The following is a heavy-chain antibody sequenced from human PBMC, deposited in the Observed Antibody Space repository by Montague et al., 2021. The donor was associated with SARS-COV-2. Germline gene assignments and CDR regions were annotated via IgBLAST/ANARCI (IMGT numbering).Heavy chain of an antibody. J-gene: IGHJ6*03. V-gene: IGHV3-30-3*01. CDR2: ISYDGSNK. CDR1: GFTFSSYA. D-gene: IGHD2-15*01. Sequence: SLRLSCAASGFTFSSYAMHWVRQAPGKGLEWVAVISYDGSNKYYADSVKGRFTISRDNSKNTLYLQMNSLRAEDTAVYYCARDLVVVAATPLDVWGKGTTVTVS. CDR3: ARDLVVVAATPLDV.